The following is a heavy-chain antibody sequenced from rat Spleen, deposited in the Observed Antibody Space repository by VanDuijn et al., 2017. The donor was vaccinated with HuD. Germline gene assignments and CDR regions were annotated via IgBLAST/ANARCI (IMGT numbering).Heavy chain of an antibody. Sequence: EVQLQESGPGLVKPSQSLSLTCSVTGYSFTSSYRWNWIRKFPGKSLEWMGYINSAGSTKYNPALKSRIAITRDTSKNQFFLQVNSVTTEDTATYYCSIFMDSTDFYNPYILDAWGRGTSVTVSS. CDR3: SIFMDSTDFYNPYILDA. V-gene: IGHV3-3*01. J-gene: IGHJ4*01. D-gene: IGHD1-6*01. CDR2: INSAGST. CDR1: GYSFTSSYR.